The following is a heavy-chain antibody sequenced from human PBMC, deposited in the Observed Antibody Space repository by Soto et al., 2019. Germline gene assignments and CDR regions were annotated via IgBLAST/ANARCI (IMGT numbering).Heavy chain of an antibody. Sequence: QVQLVESGGGVVQPGRSLRLSRAASGFTFSSYGMHWVRQAPGKGLEWVAVISYDGSNKYYADSVKGRFTNSRDNSKNTLYLQMNSLSAEDTAVYYCAKDYRGLDYWGQGTLVTVSS. CDR1: GFTFSSYG. CDR2: ISYDGSNK. D-gene: IGHD3-10*01. CDR3: AKDYRGLDY. V-gene: IGHV3-30*18. J-gene: IGHJ4*02.